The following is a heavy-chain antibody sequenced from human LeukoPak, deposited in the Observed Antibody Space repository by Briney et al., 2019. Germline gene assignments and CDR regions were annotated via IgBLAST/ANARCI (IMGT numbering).Heavy chain of an antibody. D-gene: IGHD6-19*01. CDR3: ARDLSSGWYDILDY. J-gene: IGHJ4*02. CDR2: INPNSGGT. CDR1: GYDFIGYY. V-gene: IGHV1-2*02. Sequence: ASVKVSCKASGYDFIGYYMHWVRQAPGQGLEWMGWINPNSGGTNYAQKFQGRVTMTRDTSISTAYMELSRLRSDDTAVYYCARDLSSGWYDILDYWGQGTLVTVSS.